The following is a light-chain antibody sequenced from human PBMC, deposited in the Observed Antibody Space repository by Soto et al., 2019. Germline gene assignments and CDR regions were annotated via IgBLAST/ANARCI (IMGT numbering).Light chain of an antibody. Sequence: QSVLTQPRSVSGSPGQSVTISCTGTSSDIGGYYYVSWYQQHPGKAPNLMIYDVTKRPSGVPDRFSGSKSGTTASLTISGLQAEDEADYYCFSYAGSYTFYVFGTGTKGTVL. V-gene: IGLV2-11*01. CDR1: SSDIGGYYY. J-gene: IGLJ1*01. CDR3: FSYAGSYTFYV. CDR2: DVT.